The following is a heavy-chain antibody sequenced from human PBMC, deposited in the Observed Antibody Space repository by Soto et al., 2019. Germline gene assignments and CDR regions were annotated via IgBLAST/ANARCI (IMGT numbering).Heavy chain of an antibody. V-gene: IGHV3-23*01. CDR1: GFTFSSYA. Sequence: EVQLLESGGGLVQPGGSLRLSCAASGFTFSSYAMSWVRQAPGKGLEWVSSISGTGINTYYADSVKGRFSISRDNSKNTLYLQMNSLRVEETAVYYCAKSDYYDSSGYYDYWGQGTLVTVSS. CDR2: ISGTGINT. D-gene: IGHD3-22*01. CDR3: AKSDYYDSSGYYDY. J-gene: IGHJ4*02.